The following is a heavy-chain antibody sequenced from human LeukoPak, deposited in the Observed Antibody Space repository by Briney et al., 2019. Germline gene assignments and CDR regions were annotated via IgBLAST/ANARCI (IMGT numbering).Heavy chain of an antibody. CDR3: ARRVSYPIGAFDI. D-gene: IGHD5/OR15-5a*01. V-gene: IGHV4-31*03. Sequence: SETLSLTCTVSGGSISSGGYYWSWIRQHPGKGLEWIGYIYYSGSTYYNPSLKSRVTISVDTSKNQFSLKLSSVTAADTAVYYCARRVSYPIGAFDIWGQGTMVTVSS. CDR2: IYYSGST. J-gene: IGHJ3*02. CDR1: GGSISSGGYY.